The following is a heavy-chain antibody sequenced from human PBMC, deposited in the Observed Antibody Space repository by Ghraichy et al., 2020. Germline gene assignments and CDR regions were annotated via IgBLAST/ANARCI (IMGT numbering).Heavy chain of an antibody. CDR3: AIAPWGGCSSTSCRLFDAVDI. J-gene: IGHJ3*02. Sequence: GGSLRLSCAASGFTFSDYYMSWIRQAPGKRLEWVSYISSSSSYTNYADSVKGRFTISRDNAKNSLYLQMNSLRAEDTAVYYCAIAPWGGCSSTSCRLFDAVDIWGQGTMVTVSS. D-gene: IGHD2-2*01. V-gene: IGHV3-11*03. CDR2: ISSSSSYT. CDR1: GFTFSDYY.